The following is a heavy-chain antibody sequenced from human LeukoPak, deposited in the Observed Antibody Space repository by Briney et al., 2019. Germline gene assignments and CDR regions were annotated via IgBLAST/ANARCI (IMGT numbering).Heavy chain of an antibody. J-gene: IGHJ4*02. CDR1: GGSISSYY. CDR2: IYYSGST. Sequence: SETLSLTCTVSGGSISSYYWSWIRQPPGKGLEWIGYIYYSGSTNYNPSLKSRVIISVDTSKNQFSLKLSSVTAADTAVYYCAAVTRGWRPVDYWGQGTLVTVSS. V-gene: IGHV4-59*01. D-gene: IGHD6-19*01. CDR3: AAVTRGWRPVDY.